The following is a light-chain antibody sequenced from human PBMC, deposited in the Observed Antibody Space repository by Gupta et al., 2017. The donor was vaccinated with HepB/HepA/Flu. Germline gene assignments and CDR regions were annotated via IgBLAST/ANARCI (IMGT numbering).Light chain of an antibody. CDR2: DAS. J-gene: IGKJ4*01. CDR3: QQYDNRPPLT. Sequence: DIQMTQSPSSLSASVGDRVTITCQASQDISNYLNWYQQKPGKAPKLLIYDASNLETGVPSRFSGSGSGTDFTFTISSLQPEDIATYYCQQYDNRPPLTFGGGTXVAIK. CDR1: QDISNY. V-gene: IGKV1-33*01.